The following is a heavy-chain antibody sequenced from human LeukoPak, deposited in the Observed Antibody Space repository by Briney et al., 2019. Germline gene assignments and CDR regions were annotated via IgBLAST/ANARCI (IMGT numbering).Heavy chain of an antibody. CDR2: IYYSGST. J-gene: IGHJ4*02. CDR1: GGSISSGGYY. V-gene: IGHV4-31*03. Sequence: SQTLSLTCTVSGGSISSGGYYWSWIRQHPGKGLEWIGYIYYSGSTYYNPSLKSRVTISVDTSKNQFSLKLSSVTAADTAVHYCARVSNYGRYFDYWGQGTLVTVSS. D-gene: IGHD4-11*01. CDR3: ARVSNYGRYFDY.